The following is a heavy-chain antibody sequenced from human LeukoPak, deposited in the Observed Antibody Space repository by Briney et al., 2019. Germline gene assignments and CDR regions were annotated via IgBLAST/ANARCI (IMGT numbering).Heavy chain of an antibody. Sequence: ASVKVSCKASGGTFSSYAISWVRQAPGQGLEWMGGIIPIFGTANYAQKFQGRVTITADESTSTAYMELSSLRSEDTAVYYCARDDELRYFDWLLSEWGQGTLVTVSS. V-gene: IGHV1-69*13. CDR1: GGTFSSYA. J-gene: IGHJ4*02. CDR2: IIPIFGTA. D-gene: IGHD3-9*01. CDR3: ARDDELRYFDWLLSE.